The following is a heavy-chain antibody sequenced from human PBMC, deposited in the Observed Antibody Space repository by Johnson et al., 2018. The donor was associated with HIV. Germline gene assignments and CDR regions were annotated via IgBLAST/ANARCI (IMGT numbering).Heavy chain of an antibody. J-gene: IGHJ3*02. CDR3: AKAVVPSDDAFDI. V-gene: IGHV3-23*04. D-gene: IGHD2-2*01. CDR2: ISGSGGST. CDR1: GFTFSSYA. Sequence: VQLVESGGGVVQPGGSLRLSCAASGFTFSSYAMSWVRQAPGKGLEWVSAISGSGGSTYYADSVKCRFTISRDNSKNTLYLQMNSLRNEDTAVYSCAKAVVPSDDAFDIWGQGTMVTVSS.